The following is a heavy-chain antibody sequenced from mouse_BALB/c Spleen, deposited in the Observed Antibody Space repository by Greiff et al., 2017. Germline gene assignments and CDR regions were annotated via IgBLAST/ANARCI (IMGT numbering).Heavy chain of an antibody. CDR3: ARRYYDYDWAMDY. V-gene: IGHV3-6*02. J-gene: IGHJ4*01. CDR1: GYSITSGYY. Sequence: EVKLQESGPGLVKPSQSLSLTCSVTGYSITSGYYWNWIRQFPGNKLEWMGYISYDGSNNYNPSLKNRISITRDTSKNQFFLKLNSVTTEDTATYYCARRYYDYDWAMDYWGQGTSVTVSS. D-gene: IGHD2-4*01. CDR2: ISYDGSN.